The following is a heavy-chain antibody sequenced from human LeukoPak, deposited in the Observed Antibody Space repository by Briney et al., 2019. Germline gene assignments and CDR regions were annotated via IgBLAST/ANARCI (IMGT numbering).Heavy chain of an antibody. J-gene: IGHJ3*02. CDR2: INPDGSTT. CDR1: GFTLSTYW. Sequence: GGSLRLSCAASGFTLSTYWMHWVRQAPGKGLVWVSRINPDGSTTTYADSVEGRFTISRDNAKNTLYLQMNSLRAEDMAVYYCARERIVVVISDAFDIWGQGTMVTVSS. V-gene: IGHV3-74*01. D-gene: IGHD3-22*01. CDR3: ARERIVVVISDAFDI.